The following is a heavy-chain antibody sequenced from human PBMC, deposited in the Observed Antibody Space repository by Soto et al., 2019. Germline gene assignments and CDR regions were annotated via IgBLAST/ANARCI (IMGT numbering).Heavy chain of an antibody. V-gene: IGHV3-23*01. J-gene: IGHJ3*01. CDR3: AKPKLGIRAFDL. Sequence: VVSLNISCEASGFTFSAYLMTWVRQAPGKGLEWVSSISGTDGTTYYAASVKGRFSISRDNSKNTLYLQMNSLSVNDTAVYYCAKPKLGIRAFDLWGQGTMVTVSS. CDR2: ISGTDGTT. CDR1: GFTFSAYL. D-gene: IGHD7-27*01.